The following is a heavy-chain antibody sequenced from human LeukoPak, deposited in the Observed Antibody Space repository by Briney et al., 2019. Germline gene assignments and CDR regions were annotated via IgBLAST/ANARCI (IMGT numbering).Heavy chain of an antibody. Sequence: SETLSLTCTVSGDSISNGGYCWSWIRQHPGKGLEWIGYIHYSGSTYYNPSLKSRVSISIDTSENRFSLKLSSVTAADTAVYYCARDLLNEGNHLDYWGQGTLVTVSS. D-gene: IGHD4-23*01. CDR3: ARDLLNEGNHLDY. CDR2: IHYSGST. J-gene: IGHJ4*02. V-gene: IGHV4-31*03. CDR1: GDSISNGGYC.